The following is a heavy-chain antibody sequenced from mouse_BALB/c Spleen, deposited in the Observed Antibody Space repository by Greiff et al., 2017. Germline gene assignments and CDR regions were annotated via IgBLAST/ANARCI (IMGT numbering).Heavy chain of an antibody. J-gene: IGHJ4*01. CDR1: GYAFSSSW. CDR2: IYPGDGDT. Sequence: VQLQQSGPELVKPGASVKISCKASGYAFSSSWMNWVKQRPGQGLEWIGRIYPGDGDTNYNGKFKGKATLTADKSSSTAYMQLSSLTSVDSAVYFCARGKLRGAMDYWGQGTSVTVSS. V-gene: IGHV1-82*01. D-gene: IGHD1-1*01. CDR3: ARGKLRGAMDY.